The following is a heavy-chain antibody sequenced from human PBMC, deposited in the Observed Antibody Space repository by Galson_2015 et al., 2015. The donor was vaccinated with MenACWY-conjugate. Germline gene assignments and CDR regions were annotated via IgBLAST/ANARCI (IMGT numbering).Heavy chain of an antibody. J-gene: IGHJ4*02. V-gene: IGHV6-1*01. CDR1: GDSVSSNSAT. Sequence: AISGDSVSSNSATWNWIRQSPSRGLEWLGRTYYRSKWYNDYAVSVKSRIIIKSDTSKNQFSLQLNSVTPEDTAVYFCSRDPRVLDYWGQGTLVTVSS. CDR2: TYYRSKWYN. CDR3: SRDPRVLDY.